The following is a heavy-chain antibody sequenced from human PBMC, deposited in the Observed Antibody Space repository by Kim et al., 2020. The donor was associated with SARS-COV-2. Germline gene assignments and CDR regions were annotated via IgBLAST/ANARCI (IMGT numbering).Heavy chain of an antibody. V-gene: IGHV3-23*01. Sequence: GGSLRLSCGASGFTFSSYAMNWVRQAPGKGLEWVSSITARGGTTYYADSVRGRFTISRDNSKITLYLQMNSLRVEDTAVYYCVKDLLGNYFKNDIEYDYGMDVWGRGTTVTVSS. D-gene: IGHD3-10*01. CDR3: VKDLLGNYFKNDIEYDYGMDV. CDR2: ITARGGTT. CDR1: GFTFSSYA. J-gene: IGHJ6*02.